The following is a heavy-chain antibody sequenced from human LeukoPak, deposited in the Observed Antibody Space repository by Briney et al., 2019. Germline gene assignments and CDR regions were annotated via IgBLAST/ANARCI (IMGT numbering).Heavy chain of an antibody. D-gene: IGHD6-13*01. Sequence: GSLRLSCAASGFTFSSYAMSWVRQAPGKGLEWVSAISGSGGSTYYADSVKGRFTISRDNSKNTLYLQMNSLRAEDTAVYYCAKPTAAGHYYYYYGMDVWGQGTTVTVSS. V-gene: IGHV3-23*01. CDR3: AKPTAAGHYYYYYGMDV. J-gene: IGHJ6*02. CDR2: ISGSGGST. CDR1: GFTFSSYA.